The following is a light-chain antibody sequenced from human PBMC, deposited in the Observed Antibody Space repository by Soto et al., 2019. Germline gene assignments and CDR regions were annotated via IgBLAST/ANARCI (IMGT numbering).Light chain of an antibody. Sequence: QSAPTQPASVSGSPGQSITISCTGTSSDVGGYNYVSWYQQHPGKAPKVMIYEVTRRPSGVSDRFSGSKSGNTAYLTISGLQNEDEADYYCGSFTSSGTRVFGTGTKVTVL. V-gene: IGLV2-14*01. CDR3: GSFTSSGTRV. J-gene: IGLJ1*01. CDR1: SSDVGGYNY. CDR2: EVT.